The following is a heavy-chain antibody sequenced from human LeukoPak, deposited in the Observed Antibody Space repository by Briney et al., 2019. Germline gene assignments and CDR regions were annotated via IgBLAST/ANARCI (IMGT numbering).Heavy chain of an antibody. CDR2: ISGSGGST. D-gene: IGHD5-12*01. CDR1: GFTFSSYA. V-gene: IGHV3-23*01. J-gene: IGHJ4*02. Sequence: GGSLRLSYAASGFTFSSYAMSWVRQAPGKGLEWVSAISGSGGSTFYVGSVKGRFTISRDNSKDTLYLQMNSLRAEDTAVYYCARNENSGWGYFDYWGQGTLVTVSS. CDR3: ARNENSGWGYFDY.